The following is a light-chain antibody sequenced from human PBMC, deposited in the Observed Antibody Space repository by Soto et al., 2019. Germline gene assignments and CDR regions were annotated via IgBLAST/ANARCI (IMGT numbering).Light chain of an antibody. CDR3: QQYGKLPRT. CDR1: QSVTSSY. J-gene: IGKJ1*01. V-gene: IGKV3-20*01. Sequence: EIVLTQSPATLSSFPGDRATLSCRASQSVTSSYLAWYQLKPGQAPRLLIYGASSRATGIPDRFSGSGSGTNFTLTISRLEPEDFAVYYCQQYGKLPRTFGQGTKVDIK. CDR2: GAS.